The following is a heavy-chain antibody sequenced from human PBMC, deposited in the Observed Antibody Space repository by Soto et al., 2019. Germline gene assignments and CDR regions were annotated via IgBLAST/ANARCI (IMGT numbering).Heavy chain of an antibody. J-gene: IGHJ5*01. V-gene: IGHV4-59*11. Sequence: SETLSLTCTVSGGSIISHHWSWIRQPPGKGLEYIGYIYYTGLANYNPSVQGRVTISVDTPKNQFSLRLTSVSAADTAVYYCARGVWGGLGSYPDLEWFDSWGQGALVTVSS. D-gene: IGHD3-10*01. CDR2: IYYTGLA. CDR3: ARGVWGGLGSYPDLEWFDS. CDR1: GGSIISHH.